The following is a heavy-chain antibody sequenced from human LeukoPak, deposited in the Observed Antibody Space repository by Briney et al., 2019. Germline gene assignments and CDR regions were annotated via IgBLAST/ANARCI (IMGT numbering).Heavy chain of an antibody. J-gene: IGHJ3*02. CDR1: GFTVSSNY. D-gene: IGHD3-22*01. Sequence: GGSLRLSCAASGFTVSSNYMSWVPQAPGKGLEWVSVIYSGGSTYYADSVKGRFTISRDNSKNTLYLQMNSLRAEDTAVYYCARDRGYYYDSSGYYHDAFDIWGQGTMVTVSS. CDR3: ARDRGYYYDSSGYYHDAFDI. CDR2: IYSGGST. V-gene: IGHV3-66*01.